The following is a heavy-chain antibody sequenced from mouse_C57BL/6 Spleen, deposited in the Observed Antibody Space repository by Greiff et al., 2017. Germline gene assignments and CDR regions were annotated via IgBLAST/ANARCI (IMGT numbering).Heavy chain of an antibody. Sequence: QVQLQQSGPELVKPGASVKISCKASGYAFSSSWMNWVKQRPGKGLEWIGRIYPGDGDTNYNGKFKGKATLTADKSSSTAYMQLSSLTSEDSAVYFCAREKGYDYDGDYAMDYWGQGTSVTVSS. CDR2: IYPGDGDT. V-gene: IGHV1-82*01. CDR3: AREKGYDYDGDYAMDY. J-gene: IGHJ4*01. CDR1: GYAFSSSW. D-gene: IGHD2-4*01.